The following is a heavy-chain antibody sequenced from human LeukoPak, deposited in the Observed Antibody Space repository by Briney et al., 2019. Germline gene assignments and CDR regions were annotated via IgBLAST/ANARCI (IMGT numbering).Heavy chain of an antibody. CDR1: GFGFSICA. V-gene: IGHV3-23*01. Sequence: GGSLRLSCAASGFGFSICAMSWVRQAPGKGLEWVSGISGSGDTTDYADSVKGRFTISRDNSKNTLYLQINSLRAEDTAVYYCARPPSDNLLTGSLYYFDNWGQGTLVTVSP. CDR3: ARPPSDNLLTGSLYYFDN. D-gene: IGHD3-9*01. CDR2: ISGSGDTT. J-gene: IGHJ4*02.